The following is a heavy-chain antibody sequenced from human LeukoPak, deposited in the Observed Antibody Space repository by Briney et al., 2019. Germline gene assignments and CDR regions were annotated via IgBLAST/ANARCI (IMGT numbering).Heavy chain of an antibody. D-gene: IGHD5-18*01. CDR2: IRSKANNYAT. CDR3: TSLPGDTVMVNDY. J-gene: IGHJ4*02. V-gene: IGHV3-73*01. Sequence: GGSLKLSCAASGFTFSGSGMHWVRQVSGKGLEWFGRIRSKANNYATAYAASVKGRFTISRDDSKNTAYLQMNSLKTEDTAVYYCTSLPGDTVMVNDYWGRGTLVTVSS. CDR1: GFTFSGSG.